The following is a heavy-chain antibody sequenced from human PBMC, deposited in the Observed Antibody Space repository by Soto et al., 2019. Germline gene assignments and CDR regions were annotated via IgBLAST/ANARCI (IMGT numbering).Heavy chain of an antibody. J-gene: IGHJ4*02. V-gene: IGHV3-49*03. D-gene: IGHD3-10*01. Sequence: GGSLRLSCTASGFTFGDYAMSWFRQAPGKGLEWVGFIRSKAYGGTTEYAASVKGRFTISRDDSKSIAYLQMNSLKTEDTAVYYCTTFFWSGYAYGSGSYFYWGQGTLVTVSS. CDR2: IRSKAYGGTT. CDR1: GFTFGDYA. CDR3: TTFFWSGYAYGSGSYFY.